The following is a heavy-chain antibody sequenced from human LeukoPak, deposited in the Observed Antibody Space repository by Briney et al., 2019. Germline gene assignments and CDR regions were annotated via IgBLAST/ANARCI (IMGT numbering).Heavy chain of an antibody. D-gene: IGHD6-6*01. CDR3: ARGQSSSSPFYFDY. CDR1: GFTLSDYY. J-gene: IGHJ4*02. Sequence: GGSLRLSCAASGFTLSDYYMSWIRQAPGKGLEWVSYTSSSGGTMFYAESVKGRFTISRDNAKNSLYLQMNSLRADDTAVYYCARGQSSSSPFYFDYWGQGTLVTVSS. V-gene: IGHV3-11*04. CDR2: TSSSGGTM.